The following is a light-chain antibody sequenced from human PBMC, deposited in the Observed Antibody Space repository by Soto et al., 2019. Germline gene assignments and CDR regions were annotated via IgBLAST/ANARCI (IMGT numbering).Light chain of an antibody. Sequence: DIAMTQSPDSLAVSLGERATINCKSSQSVLYSSNNNNYLAWYQQKPGQPPKLLIYWASTRGSGVPDRFSGSGSGTDFTLTISSLQAEDVAVYYCQQYYSTPRTFGQGTKVEIK. CDR1: QSVLYSSNNNNY. CDR2: WAS. V-gene: IGKV4-1*01. J-gene: IGKJ1*01. CDR3: QQYYSTPRT.